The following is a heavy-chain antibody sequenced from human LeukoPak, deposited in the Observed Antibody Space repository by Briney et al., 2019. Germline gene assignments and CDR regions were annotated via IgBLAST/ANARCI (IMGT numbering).Heavy chain of an antibody. V-gene: IGHV3-23*01. Sequence: GGTLRLTCTASGFSFSSYAMSWVRQAPGKGLEWVSSISGSGDNTYYAAPVKGRFTISRDNAKNTLYLQLNNLRAEDTAVYFCAKRGVVIRVILVGFYKEAYYFDSWGQGALVTVSS. CDR3: AKRGVVIRVILVGFYKEAYYFDS. CDR2: ISGSGDNT. D-gene: IGHD3-22*01. CDR1: GFSFSSYA. J-gene: IGHJ4*02.